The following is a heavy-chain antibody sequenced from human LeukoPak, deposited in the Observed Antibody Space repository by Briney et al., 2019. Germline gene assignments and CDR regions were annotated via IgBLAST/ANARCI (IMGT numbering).Heavy chain of an antibody. D-gene: IGHD2-2*01. CDR3: ARRECSTSCSWFDP. V-gene: IGHV1-18*01. CDR2: ISAYNGNT. CDR1: GYTFTSYG. Sequence: ASVKVSCKASGYTFTSYGISWVRQAPGQGLEWMGWISAYNGNTNYAQKLQGRVTMTTDTSTSTAYMELRSLRSDDTVVYYCARRECSTSCSWFDPWGKGTLVTV. J-gene: IGHJ5*02.